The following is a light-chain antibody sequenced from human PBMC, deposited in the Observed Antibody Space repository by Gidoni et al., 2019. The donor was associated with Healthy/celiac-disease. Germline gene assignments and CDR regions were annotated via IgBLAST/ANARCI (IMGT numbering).Light chain of an antibody. CDR2: GAS. CDR1: QSVSSSY. J-gene: IGKJ4*01. CDR3: QQYGSSPLLT. Sequence: ELVLTQSPGTLSLSPGERATLSCRASQSVSSSYLAWYQQKPGQAPRLLIYGASSRATGIPDRCSGSGSGTDFTLTISRLEPEDFAVYYCQQYGSSPLLTFGGGTKVEIK. V-gene: IGKV3-20*01.